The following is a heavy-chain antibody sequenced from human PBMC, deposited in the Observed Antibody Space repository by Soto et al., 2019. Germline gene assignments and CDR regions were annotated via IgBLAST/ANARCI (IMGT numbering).Heavy chain of an antibody. CDR1: GYTLTELS. CDR2: FDPEDGET. D-gene: IGHD3-22*01. J-gene: IGHJ5*02. CDR3: ARGQAYYDSSGYWFDP. V-gene: IGHV1-24*01. Sequence: GASVKVSCKVSGYTLTELSMHWVRQAPGKGLEWMGGFDPEDGETIYAQKFQGRVTMTEDTSTDTAYMELSSLRSEDTAVYYCARGQAYYDSSGYWFDPWGQGTLVTVSS.